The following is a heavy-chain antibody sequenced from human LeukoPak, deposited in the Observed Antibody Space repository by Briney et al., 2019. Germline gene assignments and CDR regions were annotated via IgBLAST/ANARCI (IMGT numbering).Heavy chain of an antibody. CDR3: ARDVGYDYVWGRPTERFDY. CDR2: INPNSGGT. Sequence: GASVKVSCKASGYTFTGYYMHWVRQAPGQGLEWMGWINPNSGGTNYAQKFQGRVTMTTDTSTSTAYMELRSLRSDDTAVYYCARDVGYDYVWGRPTERFDYWGQGTLVTVSS. V-gene: IGHV1-2*02. D-gene: IGHD3-16*01. J-gene: IGHJ4*02. CDR1: GYTFTGYY.